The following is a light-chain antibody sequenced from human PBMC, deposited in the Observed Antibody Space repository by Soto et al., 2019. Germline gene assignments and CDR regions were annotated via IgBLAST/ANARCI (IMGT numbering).Light chain of an antibody. CDR1: QSVSSN. V-gene: IGKV3-15*01. CDR2: GAS. CDR3: QHYQSGHPIT. J-gene: IGKJ5*01. Sequence: EIVMTQSPATLSVSPGEGATLSCRASQSVSSNLAWYQQKPGQAPRLLIYGASTRATGIPARFSGSGSGTEFTLTISRLEPEDFALYYCQHYQSGHPITFGQGTRLEIK.